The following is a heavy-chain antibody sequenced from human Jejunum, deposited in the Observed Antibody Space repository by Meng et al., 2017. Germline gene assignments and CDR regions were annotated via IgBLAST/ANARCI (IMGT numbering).Heavy chain of an antibody. CDR3: AKDLHYFSAMDV. Sequence: GGSLRLSCAASGFTFSTNAMSWVRQPPGKGLEWVSGILSDGGTYYTDSVKGRFTISRDNSKNMLYLQMNSLSAEDTAVYYCAKDLHYFSAMDVWGHGTTVTVSS. V-gene: IGHV3-23*01. CDR1: GFTFSTNA. D-gene: IGHD3-16*01. CDR2: ILSDGGT. J-gene: IGHJ6*02.